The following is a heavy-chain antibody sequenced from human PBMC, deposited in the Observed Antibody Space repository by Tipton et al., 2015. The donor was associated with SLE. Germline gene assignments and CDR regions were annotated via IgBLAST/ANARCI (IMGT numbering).Heavy chain of an antibody. J-gene: IGHJ1*01. CDR2: ISSSSSYT. Sequence: SLRLSCAASGFTFSDYYMSWIRQAPGKGLEWVSYISSSSSYTNYADSVKGRFTISRDNSKNTLYLQMSSLRAEDTAVYYCVKDPSITIFGVVRGQYFQHWGQGTLVTVSS. CDR1: GFTFSDYY. D-gene: IGHD3-3*01. V-gene: IGHV3-11*06. CDR3: VKDPSITIFGVVRGQYFQH.